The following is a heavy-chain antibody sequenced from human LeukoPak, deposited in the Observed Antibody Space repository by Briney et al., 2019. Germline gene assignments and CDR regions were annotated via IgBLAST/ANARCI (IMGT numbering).Heavy chain of an antibody. CDR3: AKGRIAARPYNWFDP. V-gene: IGHV3-30*18. Sequence: GGSLRLSCAASGFTFSSYGMHWVRQVPGKGLEWVAVISYDGSNKYYADSVKGRFTISRDNSKNTLYLQMNSLRAEDTAVYYCAKGRIAARPYNWFDPWGQGTLVTVSS. J-gene: IGHJ5*02. CDR2: ISYDGSNK. D-gene: IGHD6-6*01. CDR1: GFTFSSYG.